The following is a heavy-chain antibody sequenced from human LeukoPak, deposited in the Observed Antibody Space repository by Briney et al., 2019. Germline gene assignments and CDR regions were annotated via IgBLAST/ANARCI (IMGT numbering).Heavy chain of an antibody. J-gene: IGHJ4*02. CDR3: AKLAGIVDY. D-gene: IGHD6-19*01. V-gene: IGHV3-23*01. CDR2: ISGSGANT. CDR1: GFTFSGYG. Sequence: PGGSLRLSCAASGFTFSGYGMIWVRQAPGKGLEWVSSISGSGANTYYADSVKGRFTISRDNSKNTLYLQMDSLRAEDTAVYYCAKLAGIVDYWGLGTLVTVSS.